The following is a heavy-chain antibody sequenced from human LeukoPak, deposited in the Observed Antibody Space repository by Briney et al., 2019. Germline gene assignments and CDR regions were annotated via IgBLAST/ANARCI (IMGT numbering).Heavy chain of an antibody. J-gene: IGHJ6*02. Sequence: PGGSLRLSCAASGFTLSNYLMHWVRQTPGKGLVWISRISTDGSFTNYADSVKGRFSISRDNAKNTLYLQMNSLRAEDTAVYYCARDITGYCSSTSCAYYYYGMDVWGQGTTVTVSS. CDR3: ARDITGYCSSTSCAYYYYGMDV. CDR2: ISTDGSFT. D-gene: IGHD2-2*01. CDR1: GFTLSNYL. V-gene: IGHV3-74*01.